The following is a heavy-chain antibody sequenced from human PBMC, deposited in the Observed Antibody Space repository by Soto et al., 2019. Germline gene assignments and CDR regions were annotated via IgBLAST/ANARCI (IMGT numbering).Heavy chain of an antibody. V-gene: IGHV3-66*01. CDR2: IYSGGST. J-gene: IGHJ6*02. D-gene: IGHD1-26*01. Sequence: EVQLVESGGGLVQPGGSLRLSCAASGFTVSSNYMSWVRQAPGKGLEWVSVIYSGGSTYYADSVKGRFTISRDNSKNTLYLQMNSLRAEDTAVYYCAARVAGATRYYYYGMDVWGQGTTVTVSS. CDR3: AARVAGATRYYYYGMDV. CDR1: GFTVSSNY.